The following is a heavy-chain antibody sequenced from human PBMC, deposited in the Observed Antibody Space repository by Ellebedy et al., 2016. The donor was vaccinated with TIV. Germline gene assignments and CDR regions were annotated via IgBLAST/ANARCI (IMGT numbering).Heavy chain of an antibody. CDR1: GITFSNYW. D-gene: IGHD1-1*01. V-gene: IGHV3-74*01. CDR2: INSDGSIA. CDR3: ARAGGRLELSDFDF. J-gene: IGHJ4*02. Sequence: GESLKISXAASGITFSNYWMHWVRQAPGKGLVWVSGINSDGSIATYADSVKGRFTTSRDNAKNTLYLQMNSLRAEDTAVYYCARAGGRLELSDFDFWGQGTLVTVSS.